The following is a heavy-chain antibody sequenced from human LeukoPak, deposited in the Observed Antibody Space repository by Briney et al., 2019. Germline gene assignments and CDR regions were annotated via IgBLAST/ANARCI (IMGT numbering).Heavy chain of an antibody. CDR3: ARGGGGALTTVTFFDY. Sequence: ASVKVSCKASGYTFTSYGISWVRQAPGQGLEWLGWISAYNGNTNYAQKLQGRVTMTTDTSTSTAYMELRSLRSDDTAVYYCARGGGGALTTVTFFDYWGQGTLVTVSS. CDR2: ISAYNGNT. J-gene: IGHJ4*02. CDR1: GYTFTSYG. D-gene: IGHD4-17*01. V-gene: IGHV1-18*01.